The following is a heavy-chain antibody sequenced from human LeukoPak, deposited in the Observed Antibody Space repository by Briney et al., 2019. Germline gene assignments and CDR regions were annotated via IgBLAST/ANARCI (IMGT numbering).Heavy chain of an antibody. J-gene: IGHJ4*02. CDR1: GLTFSNAW. V-gene: IGHV3-15*01. CDR3: TTDYGSGSYRYFNY. D-gene: IGHD3-10*01. Sequence: PGGSLRLSCAASGLTFSNAWMSWVRQTPGKGLEWVGRIKSKTDGGTTDYVAPVKGRFTISRDDSKNTLYLQMNSLKSEDTAVYYCTTDYGSGSYRYFNYWGQGTLVTVSS. CDR2: IKSKTDGGTT.